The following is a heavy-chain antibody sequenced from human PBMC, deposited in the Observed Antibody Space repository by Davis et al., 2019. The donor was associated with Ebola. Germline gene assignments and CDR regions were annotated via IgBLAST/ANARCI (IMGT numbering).Heavy chain of an antibody. CDR3: ARDTLLEWPFYYGMDV. Sequence: GESLKISCAASGFIFSSYSMNWVRQAPGKGLEWVSSISSSSSYIYYADSVKGRFTISRDNAKNSLYLQMNSLRAEDTAVYYCARDTLLEWPFYYGMDVWGQGTTVTVSS. J-gene: IGHJ6*02. D-gene: IGHD3-3*01. V-gene: IGHV3-21*04. CDR1: GFIFSSYS. CDR2: ISSSSSYI.